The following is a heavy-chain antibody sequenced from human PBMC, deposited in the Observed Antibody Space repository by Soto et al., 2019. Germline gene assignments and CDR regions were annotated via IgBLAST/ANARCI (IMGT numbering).Heavy chain of an antibody. CDR3: AKAGTVVVPGVTFGVFPFDY. CDR2: ISGSGGST. D-gene: IGHD2-2*01. V-gene: IGHV3-23*01. CDR1: GFTFSSNA. Sequence: GGSLRLSCAASGFTFSSNAMSWVRQAPGKGLEWVSRISGSGGSTYYADSVKGRFTISRDNPKNTLYLQMNSLRAEDTAVYYCAKAGTVVVPGVTFGVFPFDYWGQGTLVTVSS. J-gene: IGHJ4*02.